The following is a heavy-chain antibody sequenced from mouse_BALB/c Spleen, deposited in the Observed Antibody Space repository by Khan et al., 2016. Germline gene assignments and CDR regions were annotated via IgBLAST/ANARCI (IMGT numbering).Heavy chain of an antibody. CDR3: ARLGDYGGYYYAMDY. J-gene: IGHJ4*01. CDR1: GFSLTSYG. CDR2: IWSDGST. Sequence: VQLVESVPGLVAPSQSLSITCTISGFSLTSYGVHWVRQPPGKGLEWLVVIWSDGSTTYNSALKSRLSISKDNSKSQVFLKMNSLQTDDTAMYYCARLGDYGGYYYAMDYWGQGTSVTVSS. V-gene: IGHV2-6-1*01. D-gene: IGHD2-4*01.